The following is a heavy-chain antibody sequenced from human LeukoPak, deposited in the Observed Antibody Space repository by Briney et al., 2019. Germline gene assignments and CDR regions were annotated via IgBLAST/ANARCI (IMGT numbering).Heavy chain of an antibody. CDR2: IYYSGST. CDR1: GGSISSSSYY. V-gene: IGHV4-39*07. CDR3: ARDSSYDSSSDAFDI. D-gene: IGHD3-22*01. J-gene: IGHJ3*02. Sequence: ASETLSLTCTVSGGSISSSSYYWGWIRQPPGKGLEWIGGIYYSGSTYYNPSLKSRVTISVDTSKNQFSLKLSSVTAADTAVYYCARDSSYDSSSDAFDIWGQGTMVTVSS.